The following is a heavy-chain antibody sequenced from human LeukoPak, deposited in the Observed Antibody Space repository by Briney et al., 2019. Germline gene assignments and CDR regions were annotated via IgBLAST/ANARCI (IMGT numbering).Heavy chain of an antibody. J-gene: IGHJ5*02. CDR2: INHNGST. Sequence: KPSETLSLTCAVYGGAFSGYYWSWIRQPPGKGLEWIGEINHNGSTNYNPSLKSRVTISVDTSKNQFSLKLSSVTAADTAVYYCARRGNWFDPWGQGTLVTVSS. CDR1: GGAFSGYY. CDR3: ARRGNWFDP. V-gene: IGHV4-34*01.